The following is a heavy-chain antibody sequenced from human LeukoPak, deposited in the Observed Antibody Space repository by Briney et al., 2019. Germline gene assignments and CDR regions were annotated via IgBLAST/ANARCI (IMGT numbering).Heavy chain of an antibody. CDR2: IFYSGST. J-gene: IGHJ3*02. D-gene: IGHD3-10*01. CDR3: ARHGGRSFHI. Sequence: SETLSLTCSVSGGSIISSDYYWGWIRQPPGKGLEWIGSIFYSGSTYYNPSLKSRVTISVDTSKNQFSLKLNSVTAADTAVYYCARHGGRSFHIWGQGTMVTVSS. CDR1: GGSIISSDYY. V-gene: IGHV4-39*01.